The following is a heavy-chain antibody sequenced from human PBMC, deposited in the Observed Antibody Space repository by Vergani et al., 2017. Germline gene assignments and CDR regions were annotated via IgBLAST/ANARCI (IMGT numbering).Heavy chain of an antibody. CDR2: ISGSGGST. V-gene: IGHV3-23*01. D-gene: IGHD2-2*01. Sequence: EVRLLESGGDLVQPGGSLRLSCAVSGFTFNNYALSWVRQAPGKGLEWVSTISGSGGSTYYADSVKGRFTISRDNSKNTLYLQMNSLRAEDTAVYYCARGFVVVPAAMSYWGQGTLVTVSS. J-gene: IGHJ4*02. CDR3: ARGFVVVPAAMSY. CDR1: GFTFNNYA.